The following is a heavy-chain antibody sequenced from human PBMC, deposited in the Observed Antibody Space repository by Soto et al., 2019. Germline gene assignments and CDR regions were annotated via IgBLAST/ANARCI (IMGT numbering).Heavy chain of an antibody. Sequence: QVQLVQSGAEVKKPGSSVKVSCKASGGTFSSYTISWVRQAPGQGLAWMGRIIPILGIANYAQKFQGRVTITAAKSASRAYTELSSLRSEDTAVYYCARDGYYYDSGGEYAPFDIWGQGTMLTVSS. CDR3: ARDGYYYDSGGEYAPFDI. V-gene: IGHV1-69*08. J-gene: IGHJ3*02. D-gene: IGHD3-22*01. CDR2: IIPILGIA. CDR1: GGTFSSYT.